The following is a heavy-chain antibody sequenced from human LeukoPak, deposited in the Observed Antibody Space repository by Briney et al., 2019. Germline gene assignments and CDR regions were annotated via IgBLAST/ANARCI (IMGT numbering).Heavy chain of an antibody. V-gene: IGHV4-4*07. CDR1: GGSISSYY. Sequence: SETLSLTCTVSGGSISSYYWSWIRQPAGKGLEWIGRIYTSGSTNYNPSLKSRVTMPVDTSKNQFSLKLSSVTAADTAVYYCARDRVGQQLVGRKNNYYYMDVWGKGTTVTISS. CDR2: IYTSGST. D-gene: IGHD6-13*01. CDR3: ARDRVGQQLVGRKNNYYYMDV. J-gene: IGHJ6*03.